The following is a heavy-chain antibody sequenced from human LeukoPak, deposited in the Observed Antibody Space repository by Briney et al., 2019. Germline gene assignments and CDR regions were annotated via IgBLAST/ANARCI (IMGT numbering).Heavy chain of an antibody. J-gene: IGHJ4*02. CDR1: GFTFSNSV. V-gene: IGHV3-23*01. Sequence: GGSLRLSCVASGFTFSNSVMTWVRQAPGKGLEWVSSILGTGDYTYFANSVKGRFTISRDNSRNTLYLQMNSLRAGDTAIYYCARGSKGTYDYWGQGTLVTVSS. CDR2: ILGTGDYT. CDR3: ARGSKGTYDY.